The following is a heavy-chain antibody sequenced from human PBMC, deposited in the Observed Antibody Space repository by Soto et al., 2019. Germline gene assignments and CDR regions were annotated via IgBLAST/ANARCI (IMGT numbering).Heavy chain of an antibody. CDR3: ASVTRTCISTSCYRYYYGMDV. D-gene: IGHD2-2*02. V-gene: IGHV4-61*08. J-gene: IGHJ6*02. CDR1: GGSISSGDYY. Sequence: PSETLSLTCTVSGGSISSGDYYWSWIRQPPGKGLEWIGYIYYSGSTNYNPSLKSRVTISVDTSKNQFSLKLSSVTAADTAVYYCASVTRTCISTSCYRYYYGMDVWGQGTTVTVS. CDR2: IYYSGST.